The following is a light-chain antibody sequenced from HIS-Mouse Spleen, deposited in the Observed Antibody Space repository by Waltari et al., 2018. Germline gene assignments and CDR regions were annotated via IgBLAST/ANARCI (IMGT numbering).Light chain of an antibody. V-gene: IGLV2-23*01. CDR2: EGS. J-gene: IGLJ3*02. CDR1: ISDVGSYNL. CDR3: CSYAGSSTWV. Sequence: QSALTQPASVSGSPGQSITISCTGTISDVGSYNLVSWYQQHPGKAPKLMIYEGSKRPSGVSHRFSGSKSGNTASLTISGLQAEDEADYYCCSYAGSSTWVFGGGTKLTVL.